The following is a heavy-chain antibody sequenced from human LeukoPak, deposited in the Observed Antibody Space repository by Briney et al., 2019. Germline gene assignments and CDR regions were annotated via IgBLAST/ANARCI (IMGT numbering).Heavy chain of an antibody. Sequence: SVKVSCKASGGTFGSYAISWVRQAPGQGLEWMGRIIPILGIANYAQKFQGRVTITADKSTSTAYMELSSLRSEDTAVYYCARAMYSDIVVVPAAPPNGMDIWGQGTTVTVSS. CDR1: GGTFGSYA. J-gene: IGHJ6*02. V-gene: IGHV1-69*04. CDR3: ARAMYSDIVVVPAAPPNGMDI. CDR2: IIPILGIA. D-gene: IGHD2-2*01.